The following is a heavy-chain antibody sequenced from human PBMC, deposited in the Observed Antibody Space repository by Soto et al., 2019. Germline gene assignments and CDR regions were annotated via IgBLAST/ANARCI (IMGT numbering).Heavy chain of an antibody. V-gene: IGHV5-51*01. CDR3: AASIFYYGMDV. CDR2: IYPGDSDT. J-gene: IGHJ6*02. Sequence: PGGALKISCEGSGYTFTNYWIGWVRQMPGKGLEWMGIIYPGDSDTKYNPSFQGQVTISADKSITTTYLQWSSLKASDTAIYYCAASIFYYGMDVWGQGTTVTVSS. CDR1: GYTFTNYW.